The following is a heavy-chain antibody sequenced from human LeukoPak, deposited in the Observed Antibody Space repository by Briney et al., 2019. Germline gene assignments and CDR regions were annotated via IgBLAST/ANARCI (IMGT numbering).Heavy chain of an antibody. Sequence: SVKVSCKASGDTFSRYYIRWVRQAPGQGLEWMGWIIPHLGITKYAQKFQGRVTITTDKSTSTAYMELSSLRSEDTAVYYCARGYCSCTSGPSPYDMDVSGQGTTVTVSS. V-gene: IGHV1-69*10. CDR1: GDTFSRYY. D-gene: IGHD2-2*01. CDR2: IIPHLGIT. CDR3: ARGYCSCTSGPSPYDMDV. J-gene: IGHJ6*02.